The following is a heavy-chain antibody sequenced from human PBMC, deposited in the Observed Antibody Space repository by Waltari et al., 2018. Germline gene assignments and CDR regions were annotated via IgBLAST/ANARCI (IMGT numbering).Heavy chain of an antibody. Sequence: QVQLQQWGAGLLKPSEALSLPCAVYGGSFSGYYRSWIRQPPGKGLEWIGEINHSGSTNYNPSLKSRVTISVDTSKNQFSLKLSSVTAADTAVYYCARGRWELLDYWGQGTLVTVSS. CDR1: GGSFSGYY. CDR2: INHSGST. V-gene: IGHV4-34*01. D-gene: IGHD1-26*01. CDR3: ARGRWELLDY. J-gene: IGHJ4*02.